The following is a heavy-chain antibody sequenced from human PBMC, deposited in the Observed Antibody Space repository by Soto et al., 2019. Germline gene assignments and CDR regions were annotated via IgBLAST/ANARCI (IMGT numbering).Heavy chain of an antibody. V-gene: IGHV3-23*01. Sequence: HPGGSLRLSCAASGFTFRNYARNWVRHAPGKGLEWVSGVSVSGVTTYYADSVKGRFTVSRDNSKITVYLQMNSLRADDTAVYFCEKGPYYYDSSGYSIFDYWGQGTLDTVSS. J-gene: IGHJ4*02. CDR2: VSVSGVTT. CDR1: GFTFRNYA. CDR3: EKGPYYYDSSGYSIFDY. D-gene: IGHD3-22*01.